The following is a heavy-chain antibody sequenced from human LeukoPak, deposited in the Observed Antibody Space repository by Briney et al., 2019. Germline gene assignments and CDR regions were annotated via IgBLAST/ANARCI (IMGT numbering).Heavy chain of an antibody. CDR1: GGSISSYY. V-gene: IGHV4-4*07. J-gene: IGHJ4*02. CDR2: IYTSGST. D-gene: IGHD1-1*01. CDR3: AKYIRDSGTYNFDY. Sequence: SETLSLTCTVSGGSISSYYWSWIRQPAGKGLEWIGRIYTSGSTNYNPSLKSRVTISVDTSKNQFSLKLGSVTAADTAVYYCAKYIRDSGTYNFDYWGQGTLVTVSS.